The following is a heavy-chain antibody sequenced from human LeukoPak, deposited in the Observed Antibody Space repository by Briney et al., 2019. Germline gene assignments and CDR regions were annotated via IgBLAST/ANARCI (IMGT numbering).Heavy chain of an antibody. CDR3: ARVGWAAAGTWYFDY. CDR1: GFTFSSYS. CDR2: ISSSSSYI. Sequence: GGSLRLSCAASGFTFSSYSMNWVRQAPGKGLEWVSSISSSSSYIYYADSVKGRFTISRDNAKNSLYLQMNSLRAEDTAVYYCARVGWAAAGTWYFDYWGQGTLVTVSS. J-gene: IGHJ4*02. D-gene: IGHD6-13*01. V-gene: IGHV3-21*01.